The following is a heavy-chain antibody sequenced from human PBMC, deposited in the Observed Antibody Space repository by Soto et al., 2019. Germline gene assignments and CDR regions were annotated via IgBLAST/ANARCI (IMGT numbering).Heavy chain of an antibody. J-gene: IGHJ4*02. CDR1: GGSISSSNYY. CDR3: ARHVSRFTGIAARPLYFDY. Sequence: PSETLSLTCTVSGGSISSSNYYWGWIRQPPGKGLEWIGSIYYSGSTYYNPSLKSRVTISVDTSKNQFSLKLSSVTAADTAVYYCARHVSRFTGIAARPLYFDYWGQGTLVTVSS. D-gene: IGHD6-6*01. CDR2: IYYSGST. V-gene: IGHV4-39*01.